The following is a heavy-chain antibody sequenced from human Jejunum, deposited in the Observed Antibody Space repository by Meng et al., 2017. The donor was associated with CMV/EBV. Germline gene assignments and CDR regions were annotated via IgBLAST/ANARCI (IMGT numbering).Heavy chain of an antibody. V-gene: IGHV1-46*01. J-gene: IGHJ4*02. CDR1: GNTFTNYY. CDR3: ARDPYGAGSSALDY. CDR2: INPNGGTT. D-gene: IGHD3-10*01. Sequence: GNTFTNYYMHWVRQATGHGLEWMGIINPNGGTTTYEKKFQGRVTMTRDTSTTTVYLDLSSLRSEDTAVYYCARDPYGAGSSALDYWGQGTLVTVSS.